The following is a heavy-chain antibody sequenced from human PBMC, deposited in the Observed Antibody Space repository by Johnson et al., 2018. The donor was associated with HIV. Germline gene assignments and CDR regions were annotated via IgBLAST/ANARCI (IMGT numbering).Heavy chain of an antibody. D-gene: IGHD3-3*01. CDR3: AKCTEWFRVHDAFDI. Sequence: QVQLVESGGGVVQPGRSLRLSCAASGFTFSSYAMHWVRQAPGKGLEWVAVISYDGSNKYYADSVKGRFTISRDNSKNTLSLQMTSLRAEDTAVYYCAKCTEWFRVHDAFDIWGQGTMVTVSS. CDR2: ISYDGSNK. CDR1: GFTFSSYA. V-gene: IGHV3-30*18. J-gene: IGHJ3*02.